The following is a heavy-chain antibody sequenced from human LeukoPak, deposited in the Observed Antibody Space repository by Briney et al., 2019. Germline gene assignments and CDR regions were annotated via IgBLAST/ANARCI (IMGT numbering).Heavy chain of an antibody. J-gene: IGHJ3*02. D-gene: IGHD3-16*01. Sequence: GGSLRLSCAASGFTFSSYWMNWARQAPGKGLEWVANINQDVSEKFYVDSVKGRFTISRDNAKNSLYLQLKSLRAEDTAVYYCASGWASSRRKAFDIWGQGTMVTVSS. V-gene: IGHV3-7*03. CDR2: INQDVSEK. CDR1: GFTFSSYW. CDR3: ASGWASSRRKAFDI.